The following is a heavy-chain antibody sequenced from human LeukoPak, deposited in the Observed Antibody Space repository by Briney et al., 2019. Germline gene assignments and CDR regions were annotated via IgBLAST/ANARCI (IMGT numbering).Heavy chain of an antibody. CDR2: INPNSGGT. CDR3: ARGVRRDVVPAAIRPPEY. CDR1: GYTFTGYY. J-gene: IGHJ4*02. V-gene: IGHV1-2*02. D-gene: IGHD2-2*01. Sequence: ASVKVSFKASGYTFTGYYMHWVRQATGQGLEWMGWINPNSGGTNYAQKFQGRVTMTRDTSISTAYMELSRLRSDDTAVYYCARGVRRDVVPAAIRPPEYWGQGTLVTVSS.